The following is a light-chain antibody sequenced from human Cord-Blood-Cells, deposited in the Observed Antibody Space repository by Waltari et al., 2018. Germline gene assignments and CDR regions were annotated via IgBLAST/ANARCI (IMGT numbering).Light chain of an antibody. CDR3: QQSYSTPWT. CDR1: QSISSY. J-gene: IGKJ1*01. Sequence: DIQMTQSPSSLSASVGDRVTITCRASQSISSYLNWYQQKPGKAPKLLIYAASSLQSGVPSRFSGSGSGKDFTLTNSSLQPEDFATYYCQQSYSTPWTFGQGTKVEIK. CDR2: AAS. V-gene: IGKV1-39*01.